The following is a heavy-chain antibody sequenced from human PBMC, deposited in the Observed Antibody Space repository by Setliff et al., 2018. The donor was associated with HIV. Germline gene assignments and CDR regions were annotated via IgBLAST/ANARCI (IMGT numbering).Heavy chain of an antibody. Sequence: LRLSCAASGFAFSTFDMNWVRQAPGKGLEWVSAVGVGGGATYYADSVRGRFAVSRDDSKNTLYLEMSGLRAEDTAIYYCAKPTSGMYPRSFDLWGQGTMVTVSS. CDR3: AKPTSGMYPRSFDL. V-gene: IGHV3-23*01. CDR2: VGVGGGAT. J-gene: IGHJ3*01. CDR1: GFAFSTFD. D-gene: IGHD1-1*01.